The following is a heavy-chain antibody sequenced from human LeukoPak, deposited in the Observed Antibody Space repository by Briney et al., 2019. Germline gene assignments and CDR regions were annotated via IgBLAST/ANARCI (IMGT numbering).Heavy chain of an antibody. CDR2: ISYDGSNK. CDR1: GFTFSSYA. D-gene: IGHD6-19*01. Sequence: GGSLRLSCAASGFTFSSYAMHWVRQAPGKGLEWVAVISYDGSNKYYADSVKGRFTIFRDNSKNTLYLQMNSLRAEDTAVYYCARGGSGWFFDYWGQGTLVTVSS. J-gene: IGHJ4*02. V-gene: IGHV3-30-3*01. CDR3: ARGGSGWFFDY.